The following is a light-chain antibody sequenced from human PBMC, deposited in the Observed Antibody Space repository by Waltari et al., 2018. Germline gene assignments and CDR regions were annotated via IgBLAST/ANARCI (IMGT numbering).Light chain of an antibody. CDR3: QQRNNWPLT. J-gene: IGKJ4*01. CDR2: DAS. V-gene: IGKV3-11*01. Sequence: IGLTQSPATLSLSPGERATLSCSATKSASVYLAWYQQKPGQAPRLLICDASKRATGIPARFSASGSGTDFTLTISSLEPEDSAVYYCQQRNNWPLTFGGGTKVEIK. CDR1: KSASVY.